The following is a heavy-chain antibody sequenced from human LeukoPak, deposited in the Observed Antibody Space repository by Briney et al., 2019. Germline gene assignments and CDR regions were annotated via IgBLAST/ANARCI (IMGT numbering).Heavy chain of an antibody. V-gene: IGHV3-30*02. J-gene: IGHJ4*02. CDR3: AKGRYFERYYFDY. Sequence: GGSLRLSCAASGFTFSSYGMHWVRQAPGKGLEWVAFIRYDGSNKYYADSVKGRFTISRDNSKNTLYLQMNSLRAEDTAVYYCAKGRYFERYYFDYWGQGTLVTVSS. CDR2: IRYDGSNK. D-gene: IGHD3-9*01. CDR1: GFTFSSYG.